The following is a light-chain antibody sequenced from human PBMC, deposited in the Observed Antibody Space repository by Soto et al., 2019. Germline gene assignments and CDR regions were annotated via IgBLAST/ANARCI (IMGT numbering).Light chain of an antibody. V-gene: IGLV1-47*02. CDR1: NSNIGSNY. J-gene: IGLJ3*02. CDR2: GIN. CDR3: AAWDDSLSGHWV. Sequence: QAVVTQPPSASGTPGQRVSISCSGSNSNIGSNYVYWYQQLPGTAPKLLIYGINQRPSGVPDRFSGSKSGTSASLAISGLRSEDEADYYCAAWDDSLSGHWVFGGGTKLTVL.